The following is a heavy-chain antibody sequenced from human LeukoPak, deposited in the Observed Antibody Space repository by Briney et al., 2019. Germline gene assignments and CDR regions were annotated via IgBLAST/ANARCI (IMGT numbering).Heavy chain of an antibody. Sequence: GGSLRLSCAASGFTFSSYSMNWVRQVPGKGLEWVSSISSSSSYIYYADSVKGRFTISGDNAKNSLYLQMNSLRAEDTAVYYCARARGAGDFDYWGQRTLVTVSS. CDR2: ISSSSSYI. D-gene: IGHD3-10*01. CDR3: ARARGAGDFDY. CDR1: GFTFSSYS. V-gene: IGHV3-21*01. J-gene: IGHJ4*02.